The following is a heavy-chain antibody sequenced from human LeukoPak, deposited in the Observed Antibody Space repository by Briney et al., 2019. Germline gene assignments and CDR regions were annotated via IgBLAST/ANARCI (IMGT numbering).Heavy chain of an antibody. V-gene: IGHV3-48*03. CDR3: ARIRGSGSYPYYFDY. CDR2: ISSSGSTI. CDR1: GFTFSSYE. D-gene: IGHD3-10*01. J-gene: IGHJ4*02. Sequence: GGSLRLSCAASGFTFSSYEMNWVRQAPGKGLEWVSYISSSGSTIYYADSVKGRFTISRDNAKNSLYLQMNSLRAEDTAVYYCARIRGSGSYPYYFDYWGQGTLVTVSS.